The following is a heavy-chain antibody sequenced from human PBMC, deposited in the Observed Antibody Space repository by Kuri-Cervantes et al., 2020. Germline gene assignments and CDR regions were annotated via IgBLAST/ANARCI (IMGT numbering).Heavy chain of an antibody. CDR1: GFTFNTYA. D-gene: IGHD2-2*01. CDR2: INHSGST. Sequence: ESLKISCAASGFTFNTYAMHWVRQAPGKGLEWIGEINHSGSTNYNPSLKSRVTISVDTSKNQFSLKLNSVTAADTAMYYCARELPGSRCGGGYCYYYMDVWGTGTTVTVSS. CDR3: ARELPGSRCGGGYCYYYMDV. V-gene: IGHV4-34*01. J-gene: IGHJ6*03.